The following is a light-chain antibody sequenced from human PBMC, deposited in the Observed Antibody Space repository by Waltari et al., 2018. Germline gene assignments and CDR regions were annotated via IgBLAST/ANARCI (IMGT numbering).Light chain of an antibody. Sequence: EVVLTQSPAILSLSPGERATLSCRASQSVNTYLAWFQHKPGQPPRLLIYDASTRATDIPARFSGSGSGTDFTLTISSLEPEDFAVYYCQQRSNWRTFGGGTKMEI. CDR1: QSVNTY. J-gene: IGKJ4*01. CDR2: DAS. CDR3: QQRSNWRT. V-gene: IGKV3-11*01.